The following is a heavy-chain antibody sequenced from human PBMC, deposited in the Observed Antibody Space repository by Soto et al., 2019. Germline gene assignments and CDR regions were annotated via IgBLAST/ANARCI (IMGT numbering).Heavy chain of an antibody. V-gene: IGHV4-31*03. J-gene: IGHJ4*02. CDR2: IYYSGST. CDR3: ARGPVVTTSYYFDY. Sequence: SETLSLTCTVSGGTISSGGYYLSWIRQHPGKGLEWIGYIYYSGSTYYNPSLKSRVTISVDTSKNQFSLKLSSVTAADTAVYYCARGPVVTTSYYFDYWGQGTLVTFSS. D-gene: IGHD2-15*01. CDR1: GGTISSGGYY.